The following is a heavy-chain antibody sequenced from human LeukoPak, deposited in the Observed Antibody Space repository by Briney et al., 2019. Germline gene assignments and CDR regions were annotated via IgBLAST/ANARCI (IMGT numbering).Heavy chain of an antibody. J-gene: IGHJ3*01. Sequence: SETLSLTCTVSGGSISSYFWSWLRQPPGEGLEWIGFISSGGDTNYNPSLRSRVSISETTSKGQFSLELSSVTAADTAVYYCASHGDCGGTNCLAFDVWGQGAMVIVSS. CDR2: ISSGGDT. V-gene: IGHV4-4*09. CDR3: ASHGDCGGTNCLAFDV. CDR1: GGSISSYF. D-gene: IGHD2-21*01.